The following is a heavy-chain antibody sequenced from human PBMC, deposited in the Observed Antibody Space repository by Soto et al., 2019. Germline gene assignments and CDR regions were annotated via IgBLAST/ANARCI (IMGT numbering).Heavy chain of an antibody. J-gene: IGHJ4*02. CDR2: ISDSGST. CDR1: GGSISSRSYY. D-gene: IGHD1-26*01. Sequence: SETLSLTCTVSGGSISSRSYYWSWIRQHPGKGLEWIGCISDSGSTYYNPSLKSRLTISADTSKNQFSLELNSVTGADTAVYYCARGWGRQGGHFDYGCQGTPVT. V-gene: IGHV4-31*03. CDR3: ARGWGRQGGHFDY.